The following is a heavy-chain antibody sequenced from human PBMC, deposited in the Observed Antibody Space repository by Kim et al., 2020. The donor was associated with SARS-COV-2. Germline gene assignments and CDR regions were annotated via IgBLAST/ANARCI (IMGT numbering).Heavy chain of an antibody. CDR3: ARGSSGSYPRAFDV. Sequence: GGSLRLSCAASGFTFSNYWMHWVRQAPGKVLVWVSRINSDGSSTTYADSVKGRFTISRDNAKNTLYLQMTSLRAEDTAVYYCARGSSGSYPRAFDVWGQGTMVTVSS. J-gene: IGHJ3*01. V-gene: IGHV3-74*03. CDR1: GFTFSNYW. D-gene: IGHD1-26*01. CDR2: INSDGSST.